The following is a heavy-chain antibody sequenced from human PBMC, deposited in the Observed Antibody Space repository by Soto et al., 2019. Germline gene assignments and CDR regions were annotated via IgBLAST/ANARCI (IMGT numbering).Heavy chain of an antibody. Sequence: GASVKVSCKPSGYPFPSFEVHWIRQAPGQRPEWMGGISNAGSGNTKYSQKFQDRLTITGDKRATTVYMALSSLTSEDTATYYCARESNHYQDFFQNWGQGTQVTVSS. CDR3: ARESNHYQDFFQN. CDR2: ISNAGSGNT. J-gene: IGHJ4*02. D-gene: IGHD2-2*01. V-gene: IGHV1-3*01. CDR1: GYPFPSFE.